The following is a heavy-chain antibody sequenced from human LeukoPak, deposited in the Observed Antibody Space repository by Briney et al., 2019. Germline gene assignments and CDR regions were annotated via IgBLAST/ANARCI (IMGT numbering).Heavy chain of an antibody. V-gene: IGHV1-69*05. D-gene: IGHD1/OR15-1a*01. CDR1: GYTFTGYY. Sequence: ASVKVSCKASGYTFTGYYMHWVRLAPGQGLEWMGGIIPIFGTANYAQKFQGRVTITTDESTSTAYMELSSLRSEDTAVYYCARGNMYYYYYMDVWGKGTTVTVSS. J-gene: IGHJ6*03. CDR3: ARGNMYYYYYMDV. CDR2: IIPIFGTA.